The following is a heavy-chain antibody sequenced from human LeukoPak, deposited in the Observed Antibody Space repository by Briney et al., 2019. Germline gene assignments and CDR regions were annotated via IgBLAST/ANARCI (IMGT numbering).Heavy chain of an antibody. V-gene: IGHV4-59*08. D-gene: IGHD4-17*01. CDR1: GGSISSYY. CDR3: ARTTVTVSHFDY. CDR2: IYDNGST. Sequence: SETLSLTCIVSGGSISSYYWSWIRQPPGKGLEWIGYIYDNGSTNYNPSLKSRVTISLDTSTNQFSLKLNSVTAAETAVYYCARTTVTVSHFDYWGQGTLVTVSS. J-gene: IGHJ4*02.